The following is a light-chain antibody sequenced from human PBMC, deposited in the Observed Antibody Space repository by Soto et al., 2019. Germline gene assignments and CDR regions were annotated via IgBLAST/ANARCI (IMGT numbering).Light chain of an antibody. CDR2: GAS. CDR1: QGIGSY. V-gene: IGKV1-39*01. CDR3: QQTASAPRWT. Sequence: DIQMTQSPTSLSASVGDRVTISCRARQGIGSYLAWYQQKPGKAPRLLISGASSVQSGVPPMFSGSGSATHFNLTISSLRLEDIATYYGQQTASAPRWTFGQGTKVEIK. J-gene: IGKJ1*01.